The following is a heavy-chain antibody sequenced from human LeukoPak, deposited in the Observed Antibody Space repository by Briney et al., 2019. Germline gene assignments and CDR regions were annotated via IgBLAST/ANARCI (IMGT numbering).Heavy chain of an antibody. CDR2: ISSDGNTK. CDR3: ARERADAIGAFDS. J-gene: IGHJ4*02. Sequence: GRSLSLSCEASRFTFNSHSINWVRQAPGQGLEWVAVISSDGNTKHYGDSVRGRFTISRDNSKNTLWLKMSSLRAEDTALYYCARERADAIGAFDSWGQGTLVTVSS. V-gene: IGHV3-30*04. CDR1: RFTFNSHS. D-gene: IGHD2-21*01.